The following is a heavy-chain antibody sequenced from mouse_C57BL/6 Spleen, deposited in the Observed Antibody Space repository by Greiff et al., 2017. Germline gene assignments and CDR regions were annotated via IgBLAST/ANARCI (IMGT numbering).Heavy chain of an antibody. CDR1: GYTFTDYY. V-gene: IGHV1-76*01. Sequence: VQRVESGAELVRPGASVKLSCKASGYTFTDYYINWVKQRPGQGLEWIARIYPGSGNTYYNEKFKGKATLTAEKSSSTAYMQLSSLTSEDAAVYFCARNSYADYWGQGTTLTVSS. D-gene: IGHD1-1*01. CDR2: IYPGSGNT. CDR3: ARNSYADY. J-gene: IGHJ2*01.